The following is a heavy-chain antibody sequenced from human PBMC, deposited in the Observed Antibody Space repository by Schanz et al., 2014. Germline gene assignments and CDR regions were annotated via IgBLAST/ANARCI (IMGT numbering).Heavy chain of an antibody. CDR1: GITFSGYS. CDR3: ARDYERDFSSPRHDAFDV. Sequence: EVQLVESGGGLAQPGGSLRLSCAASGITFSGYSMNWVRQAPGKGLEWVSYISGSSSTKYYADSVKGRFTISRDNGKKSLFRQRNSVRAEDTALYFCARDYERDFSSPRHDAFDVWGQGTVVTVSS. CDR2: ISGSSSTK. D-gene: IGHD3-16*01. V-gene: IGHV3-48*01. J-gene: IGHJ3*01.